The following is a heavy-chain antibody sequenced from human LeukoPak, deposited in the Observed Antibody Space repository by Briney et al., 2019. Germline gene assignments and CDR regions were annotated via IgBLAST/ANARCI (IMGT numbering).Heavy chain of an antibody. J-gene: IGHJ5*02. CDR2: ISSSSSYI. CDR1: GFPFSSYS. CDR3: ARDGAYYDFWSGYPQLHWFDP. V-gene: IGHV3-21*01. Sequence: GGSLSLSCAASGFPFSSYSMNGVRQAPGKGLEWVSSISSSSSYIYYADSVKGRFTISRDNAKASLYLQMNSLRAEDTAVYYCARDGAYYDFWSGYPQLHWFDPWGQGTLVTVSS. D-gene: IGHD3-3*01.